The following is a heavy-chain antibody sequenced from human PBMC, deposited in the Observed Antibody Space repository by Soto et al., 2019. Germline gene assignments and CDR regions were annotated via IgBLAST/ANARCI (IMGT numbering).Heavy chain of an antibody. CDR3: ARANDCSGRSCMNCFHP. CDR1: GGTFSSYT. CDR2: IIPILGIA. Sequence: ASVKVSWKASGGTFSSYTISWVRQAPGQGLEWMGRIIPILGIANYAQKFQGRVTITADKSTSTAYMELSSLRSEDTAVYYCARANDCSGRSCMNCFHPRGQGTLVT. D-gene: IGHD2-15*01. V-gene: IGHV1-69*02. J-gene: IGHJ5*02.